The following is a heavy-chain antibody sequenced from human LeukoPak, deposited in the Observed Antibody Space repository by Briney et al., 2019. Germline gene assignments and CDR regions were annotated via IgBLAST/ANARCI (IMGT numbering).Heavy chain of an antibody. J-gene: IGHJ4*02. CDR1: GYTFTSYA. CDR3: ARHWGTGPPYYFDY. V-gene: IGHV7-4-1*02. D-gene: IGHD7-27*01. CDR2: INTNTGNP. Sequence: ASVKVSCKASGYTFTSYAMNWVRQAPGQGLEWMGWINTNTGNPTYAQGFTGRFVFSLDTSASTAYLQISSLKAEDTAVYYCARHWGTGPPYYFDYWGQGTLVTVSS.